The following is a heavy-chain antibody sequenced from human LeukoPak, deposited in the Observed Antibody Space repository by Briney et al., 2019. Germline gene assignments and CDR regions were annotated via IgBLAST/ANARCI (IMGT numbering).Heavy chain of an antibody. CDR2: IKQDGSEK. D-gene: IGHD6-13*01. Sequence: PGGSLRLSCAASGFTFSSYWMSWVRQAPGKGLEWVANIKQDGSEKYYVDSVKGRFTISRDNAKNSLYLQMNNLRAEDTAVYYCARVRDSSSWLFYYFDYWGQGTLVTVSS. CDR3: ARVRDSSSWLFYYFDY. V-gene: IGHV3-7*01. J-gene: IGHJ4*02. CDR1: GFTFSSYW.